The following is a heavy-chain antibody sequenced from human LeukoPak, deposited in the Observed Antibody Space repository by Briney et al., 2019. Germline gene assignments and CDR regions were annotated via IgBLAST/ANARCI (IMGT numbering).Heavy chain of an antibody. CDR1: GFTFSRYG. CDR2: ISYDGSNK. J-gene: IGHJ4*02. Sequence: PERSLRLSCAASGFTFSRYGMHWVRQAPGKGLEWVAVISYDGSNKYYADSVKGRFTISRDNSKNTLYLQMNSLRAEDTAVYYCAKEQVAGILDYWGRGTLVTVSS. D-gene: IGHD6-19*01. CDR3: AKEQVAGILDY. V-gene: IGHV3-30*18.